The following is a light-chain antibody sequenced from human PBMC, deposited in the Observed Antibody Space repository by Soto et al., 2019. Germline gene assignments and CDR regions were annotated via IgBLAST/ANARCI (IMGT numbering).Light chain of an antibody. CDR1: ENLNTN. CDR3: QQYKNWPPWT. J-gene: IGKJ1*01. CDR2: GAS. V-gene: IGKV3-15*01. Sequence: EIVMTQSPGTLSVSPGERATLSCRASENLNTNLAWYQQRPGQAPRLLIYGASTRATGVPARFTGSGSGTDFTFTISSLQFEDFAVYFCQQYKNWPPWTFGQGTKVDI.